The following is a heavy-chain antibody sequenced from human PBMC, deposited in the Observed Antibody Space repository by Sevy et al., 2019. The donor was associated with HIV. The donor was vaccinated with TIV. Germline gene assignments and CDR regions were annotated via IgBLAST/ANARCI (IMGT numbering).Heavy chain of an antibody. D-gene: IGHD3-10*01. J-gene: IGHJ5*02. CDR3: ARGYEGGYYYGSGSYPGNWFDP. CDR2: IYYSGST. CDR1: GGSISSSSYY. V-gene: IGHV4-39*01. Sequence: SETLSLTCTVSGGSISSSSYYWGWIRQPPGKGLEWIGSIYYSGSTYYNPSLKSRVTISVDTSKNQFSLRLSSVTAADTAVYYGARGYEGGYYYGSGSYPGNWFDPWGQGTLVTVSS.